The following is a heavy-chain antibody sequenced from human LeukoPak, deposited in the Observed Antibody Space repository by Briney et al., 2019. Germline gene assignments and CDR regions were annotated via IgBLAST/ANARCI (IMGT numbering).Heavy chain of an antibody. CDR3: ARELRQYSYGAPFDY. CDR1: GFTFSSYS. CDR2: ISRSSSYI. J-gene: IGHJ4*02. V-gene: IGHV3-21*01. D-gene: IGHD5-18*01. Sequence: GGSLRLSCGASGFTFSSYSMNWVRQAPGKGLEWVSSISRSSSYIYYADSAKGRFTISRDNAKNSLYLQMNSLRAEDTAVYYCARELRQYSYGAPFDYWGQGTLVTVSS.